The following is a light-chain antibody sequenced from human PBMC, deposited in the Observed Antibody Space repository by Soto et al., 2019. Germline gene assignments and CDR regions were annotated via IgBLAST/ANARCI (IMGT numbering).Light chain of an antibody. V-gene: IGKV3-11*01. Sequence: EIVLTQSPGTLSLSPGERATLSCRASQTVGSYLAWYQQKPGQAPRLLIHGASNRAIGIPARFSGSGSGTDFTLTISSLEPEDFAVYYCQQRGDWPPVYTFAQGTKLQIK. CDR2: GAS. CDR3: QQRGDWPPVYT. J-gene: IGKJ2*01. CDR1: QTVGSY.